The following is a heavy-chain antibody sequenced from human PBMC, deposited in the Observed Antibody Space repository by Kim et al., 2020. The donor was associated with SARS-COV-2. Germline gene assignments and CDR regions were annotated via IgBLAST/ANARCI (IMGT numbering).Heavy chain of an antibody. J-gene: IGHJ6*02. CDR3: ARELYAEDIVVVPAAHNYYYYGMDV. D-gene: IGHD2-2*01. V-gene: IGHV1-69*13. CDR2: IIPIFGTA. Sequence: SVKVSCKASGGTFSSYAISWVRQAPGQGLEWMGGIIPIFGTANYAQKFQGRVTITADESTSTAYMELSSLRSEDTAVYYCARELYAEDIVVVPAAHNYYYYGMDVWGQGTTVTVSS. CDR1: GGTFSSYA.